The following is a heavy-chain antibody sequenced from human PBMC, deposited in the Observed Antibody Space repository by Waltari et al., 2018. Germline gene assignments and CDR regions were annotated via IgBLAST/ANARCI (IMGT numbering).Heavy chain of an antibody. CDR1: VFTVSTTH. CDR3: ATARDEDTAMVFFDH. D-gene: IGHD5-18*01. J-gene: IGHJ4*02. CDR2: IYPAGST. Sequence: DVQLVESGGALVHPGGSLRLSCAASVFTVSTTHMSWVRQAPGKGLEWVSIIYPAGSTFDADSVVGRFTISRDISQNTLHLQMRNLRPEDTAIYYCATARDEDTAMVFFDHWGQGTQVSVSS. V-gene: IGHV3-66*02.